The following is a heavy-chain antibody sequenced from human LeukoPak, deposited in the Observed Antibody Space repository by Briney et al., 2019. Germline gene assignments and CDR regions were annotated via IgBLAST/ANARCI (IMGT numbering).Heavy chain of an antibody. J-gene: IGHJ4*02. V-gene: IGHV3-21*01. Sequence: GGSLRLSCAASGFTFSSYSMNWVRQAPGKGLEWVSSISSSSSYIYYADSVKGRFTISRDNAKNSLYLQMNSLRAEDTAVYYCARDHAPITIFGVVTDFDYWGQGTLVTVSS. CDR1: GFTFSSYS. CDR2: ISSSSSYI. CDR3: ARDHAPITIFGVVTDFDY. D-gene: IGHD3-3*01.